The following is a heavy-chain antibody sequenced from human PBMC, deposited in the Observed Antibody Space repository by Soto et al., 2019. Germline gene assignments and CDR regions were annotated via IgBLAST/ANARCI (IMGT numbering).Heavy chain of an antibody. Sequence: QVQLVESGGGVVQPGRSLRLSCAASGFTFSSYAMHWVRQAPGKGLEWVAVISYDGSNKYYADSVKGRFTISRDNSKNTLYLQMNSLRAEDTAVYYCARDPSAHYDFWSGYQNYFDYWGQGTLVTVSS. J-gene: IGHJ4*02. CDR1: GFTFSSYA. CDR2: ISYDGSNK. CDR3: ARDPSAHYDFWSGYQNYFDY. D-gene: IGHD3-3*01. V-gene: IGHV3-30-3*01.